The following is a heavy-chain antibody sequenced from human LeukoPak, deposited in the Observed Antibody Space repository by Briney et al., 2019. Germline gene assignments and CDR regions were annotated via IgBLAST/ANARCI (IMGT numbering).Heavy chain of an antibody. CDR2: ISNSGTYT. V-gene: IGHV3-11*03. Sequence: PGGSLRPSCAASGFTFSDEYMSWIRQAPGKGLEWASYISNSGTYTNYADSVRGRFTISRDNAKHSLYLQMNSLRAEDTAVYYCARSRGAGPGAYFDYWGQGTLVTVSS. J-gene: IGHJ4*02. D-gene: IGHD6-19*01. CDR3: ARSRGAGPGAYFDY. CDR1: GFTFSDEY.